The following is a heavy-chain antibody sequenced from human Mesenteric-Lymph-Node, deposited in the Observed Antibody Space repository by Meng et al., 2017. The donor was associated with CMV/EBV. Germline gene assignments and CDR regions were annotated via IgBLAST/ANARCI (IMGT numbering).Heavy chain of an antibody. CDR3: ARVPRYDFWSGYYSSGFDY. CDR1: FNTYA. J-gene: IGHJ4*02. CDR2: ISGSGGST. D-gene: IGHD3-3*01. Sequence: FNTYAMGWVRQAPGMGLEWVSAISGSGGSTYYADSVKGRFTITRDNSKNTLYLQMNSLRVEDTALYYCARVPRYDFWSGYYSSGFDYWGQGTLVTVSS. V-gene: IGHV3-23*01.